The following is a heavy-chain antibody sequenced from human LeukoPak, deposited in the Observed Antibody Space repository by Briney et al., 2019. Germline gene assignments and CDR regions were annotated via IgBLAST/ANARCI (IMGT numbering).Heavy chain of an antibody. CDR3: ARVSEDYSSGWYEEYFQY. Sequence: GGSLRLSCAASGFTFSSYWMRWVRQAPGKGLEWVANIKQDGSEKYYADSVKGRFTISRDNSKNTLNLQMNSLRAEDTAVYYCARVSEDYSSGWYEEYFQYWGQGTLVIVSS. J-gene: IGHJ1*01. D-gene: IGHD6-19*01. CDR2: IKQDGSEK. V-gene: IGHV3-7*02. CDR1: GFTFSSYW.